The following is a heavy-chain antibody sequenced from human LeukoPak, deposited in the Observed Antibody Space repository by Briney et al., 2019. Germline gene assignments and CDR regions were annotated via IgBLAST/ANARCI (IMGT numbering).Heavy chain of an antibody. V-gene: IGHV1-8*01. J-gene: IGHJ6*02. CDR2: MNPNSGNT. Sequence: ASVKVSCKASGYTFTSYDINWVRQATGQGLEWMGWMNPNSGNTGYAQKFQGRVTMTRNTSTSTAYMELSSLRSEDTAVYYCARMYYYYYGMGVWGQGTTVTVSS. CDR3: ARMYYYYYGMGV. CDR1: GYTFTSYD.